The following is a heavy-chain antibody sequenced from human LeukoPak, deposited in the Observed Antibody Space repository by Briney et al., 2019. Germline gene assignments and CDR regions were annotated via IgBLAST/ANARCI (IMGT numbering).Heavy chain of an antibody. CDR3: ARDREPVGATLGAFDI. J-gene: IGHJ3*02. CDR1: GGTFSSYA. D-gene: IGHD1-26*01. V-gene: IGHV1-69*13. CDR2: IIPIFGTA. Sequence: SVKVSCKASGGTFSSYAISWVRQAPGQGLEWMGGIIPIFGTANYAQKFQGRVTITADESTSTAYMELSSLRSEDTAVYYCARDREPVGATLGAFDIWGQGTMVTVSS.